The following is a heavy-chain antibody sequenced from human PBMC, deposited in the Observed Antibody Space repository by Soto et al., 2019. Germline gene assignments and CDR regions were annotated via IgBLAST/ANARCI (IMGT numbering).Heavy chain of an antibody. CDR3: ARDSGAKLSSS. Sequence: SVKVSCKASGGTFSSYRINWVRQAPGQGLEWVGGIVPIYRTADYAQKFQGRVTITADESARTAYMELRSLKSQDTAVYYCARDSGAKLSSSWGQGTLVTV. CDR1: GGTFSSYR. V-gene: IGHV1-69*13. D-gene: IGHD6-13*01. CDR2: IVPIYRTA. J-gene: IGHJ4*02.